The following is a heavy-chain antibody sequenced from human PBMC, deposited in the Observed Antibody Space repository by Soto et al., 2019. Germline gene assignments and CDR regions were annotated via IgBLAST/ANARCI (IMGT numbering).Heavy chain of an antibody. J-gene: IGHJ5*02. CDR1: GFTFNNAW. D-gene: IGHD2-8*02. Sequence: EVQLVESGGGLVKPGRSLRLSCAASGFTFNNAWMTWVRQASGKGLEWVGRIKSTSDGGTTDYAPPVKGRFTISRDDSKNILYLQMDSLKTEGTAVYYCMTAPGLNLLSWGQGTLVTVSS. V-gene: IGHV3-15*01. CDR3: MTAPGLNLLS. CDR2: IKSTSDGGTT.